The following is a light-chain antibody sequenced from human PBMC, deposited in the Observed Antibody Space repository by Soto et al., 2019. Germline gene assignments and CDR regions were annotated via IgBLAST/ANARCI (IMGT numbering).Light chain of an antibody. CDR3: QKYNSAPFT. CDR1: QGISNY. CDR2: AAS. J-gene: IGKJ4*01. V-gene: IGKV1-27*01. Sequence: DIQITQSPFSLFASVGDRVTITCRASQGISNYLALYQQKPGKVPKLLIYAASTLQSGVPSRFSGSGSGTDFTLTISSLQPEDVATYYCQKYNSAPFTFGGGTKVDIK.